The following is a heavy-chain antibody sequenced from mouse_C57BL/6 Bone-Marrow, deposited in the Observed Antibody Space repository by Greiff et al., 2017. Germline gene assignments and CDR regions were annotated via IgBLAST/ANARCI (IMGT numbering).Heavy chain of an antibody. CDR3: TTRGIWRGFAY. CDR1: GFNIKDYY. D-gene: IGHD1-1*02. V-gene: IGHV14-1*01. CDR2: IDPEDGDP. Sequence: VQLKESGAELVRPGASVKLSCTASGFNIKDYYMHWVKQRPEQGLEWIGRIDPEDGDPEYAPKFQGKATMTADTSSNKAYLQLSSLTSEDTAVYYCTTRGIWRGFAYWGQGTLVTVSA. J-gene: IGHJ3*01.